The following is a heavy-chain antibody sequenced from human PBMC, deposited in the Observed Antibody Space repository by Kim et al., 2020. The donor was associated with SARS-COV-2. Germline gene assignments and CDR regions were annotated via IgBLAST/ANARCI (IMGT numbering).Heavy chain of an antibody. CDR1: GFAFSTYA. CDR3: VRLGYCSGGDCYSGLDNHPFDH. J-gene: IGHJ4*02. CDR2: ISMSGATT. D-gene: IGHD2-15*01. V-gene: IGHV3-23*01. Sequence: GGSLRLSCAASGFAFSTYAMSWVRQAPGKGLEYVSCISMSGATTDYADSVKGRFTISRDNSKDILFLQMNSLRADDTADYYCVRLGYCSGGDCYSGLDNHPFDHWGQGIVVTVSS.